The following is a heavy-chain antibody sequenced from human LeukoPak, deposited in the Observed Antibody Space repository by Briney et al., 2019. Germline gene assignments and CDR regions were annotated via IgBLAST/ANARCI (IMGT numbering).Heavy chain of an antibody. Sequence: GGSLRLSCAASGFTFSSYSMNWVRQAPGKGLEWVSSISSSSSYIYYADSVKGRFTISRDNAKNSLYLQMNSLRAEDTAVYYCARAGTGDAFDIWGQGTMVTVSS. V-gene: IGHV3-21*01. CDR3: ARAGTGDAFDI. CDR1: GFTFSSYS. CDR2: ISSSSSYI. J-gene: IGHJ3*02. D-gene: IGHD3-9*01.